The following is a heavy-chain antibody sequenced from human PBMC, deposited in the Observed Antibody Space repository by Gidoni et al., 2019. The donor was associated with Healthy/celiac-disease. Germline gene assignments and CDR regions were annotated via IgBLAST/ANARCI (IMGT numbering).Heavy chain of an antibody. J-gene: IGHJ6*02. D-gene: IGHD2-21*02. CDR3: ARESVVVTAGRSTDYYYGMDV. V-gene: IGHV1-2*04. Sequence: QVQLVQSGAEVKKPGASVKVSCKASGYTFTGYYLHWVRQAPGQGLEWMGWINPNSGGTNYAQKFQGWVTMTRDTSISTAYMELSRLRSDDTAVYYCARESVVVTAGRSTDYYYGMDVWGQGTTVTVSS. CDR2: INPNSGGT. CDR1: GYTFTGYY.